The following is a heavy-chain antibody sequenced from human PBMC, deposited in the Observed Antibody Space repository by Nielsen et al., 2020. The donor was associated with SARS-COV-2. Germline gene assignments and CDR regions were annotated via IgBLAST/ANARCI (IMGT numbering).Heavy chain of an antibody. CDR2: ISYDGSNK. CDR3: AKVLYYYDSSGYYDLDY. V-gene: IGHV3-30*18. J-gene: IGHJ4*02. Sequence: GESLKISCAASGFTFSSYWMHWVRQAPGKGLEWVAVISYDGSNKYYADSVKGRFTISRDNSKNTLYLQMNSLRAEDTAVYYCAKVLYYYDSSGYYDLDYWGQGTLVTVSS. D-gene: IGHD3-22*01. CDR1: GFTFSSYW.